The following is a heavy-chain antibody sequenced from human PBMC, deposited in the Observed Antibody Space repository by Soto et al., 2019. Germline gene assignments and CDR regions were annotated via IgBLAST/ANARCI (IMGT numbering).Heavy chain of an antibody. CDR1: GFTFSSYA. D-gene: IGHD5-18*01. CDR3: ARALRETRYSYGQYYYYGMDV. V-gene: IGHV3-30-3*01. J-gene: IGHJ6*02. Sequence: QVQLVESGGGVVQPGRSLRLSCAASGFTFSSYAMHWVRQAPGKGLEWVAVISYDGSNKYYADSVKGRFTISRDNSKNTLYLQMNSLRAEDTAVYYCARALRETRYSYGQYYYYGMDVWGQGTTVTVSS. CDR2: ISYDGSNK.